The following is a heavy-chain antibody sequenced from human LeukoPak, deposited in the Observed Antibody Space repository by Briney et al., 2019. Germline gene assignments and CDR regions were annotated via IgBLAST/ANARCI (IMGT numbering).Heavy chain of an antibody. V-gene: IGHV4-31*03. CDR2: IYYSGST. CDR1: GGSISSGGYY. J-gene: IGHJ3*02. D-gene: IGHD1-26*01. CDR3: ARYSGTPWAFDI. Sequence: PSETLSLTCTVSGGSISSGGYYWSWIRQHPGKGLEWIGYIYYSGSTYYNPSLKSRVTISVDTSENQFSLKLSSVTAADTAVYYCARYSGTPWAFDIWGQGTMVTVSS.